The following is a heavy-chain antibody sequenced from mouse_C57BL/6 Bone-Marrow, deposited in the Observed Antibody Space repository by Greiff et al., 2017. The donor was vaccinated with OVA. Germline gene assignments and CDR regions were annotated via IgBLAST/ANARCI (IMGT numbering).Heavy chain of an antibody. CDR3: ARDYGSREAWFAY. CDR1: GYTFTSYW. V-gene: IGHV1-61*01. Sequence: VQLQQPGAELVRPGSSVKLSCKASGYTFTSYWMDWVKQRPGQGLEWIGNIYPSDSETHYNQKFKDKATLTVDKSSSTAYMQLSSLTSEDSAVYYCARDYGSREAWFAYWGQGTLVTVSA. CDR2: IYPSDSET. D-gene: IGHD1-1*01. J-gene: IGHJ3*01.